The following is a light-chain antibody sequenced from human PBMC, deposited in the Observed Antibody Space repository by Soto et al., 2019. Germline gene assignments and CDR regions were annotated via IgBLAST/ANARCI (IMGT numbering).Light chain of an antibody. CDR3: SSSTSSSTLLYV. CDR2: DVS. J-gene: IGLJ1*01. Sequence: QSALTQPASVSGSPGQSIIISCTGTSSDVGGYNYVSWYQQHPGKAPKLMIYDVSNRPSGVSNRFSGSKSGNTASLTISGLQAEDEADYYCSSSTSSSTLLYVFGTGTKLTVL. CDR1: SSDVGGYNY. V-gene: IGLV2-14*01.